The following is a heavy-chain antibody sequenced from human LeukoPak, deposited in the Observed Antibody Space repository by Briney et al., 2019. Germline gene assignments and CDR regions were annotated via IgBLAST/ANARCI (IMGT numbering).Heavy chain of an antibody. J-gene: IGHJ4*02. Sequence: GESLKISCKGSGYHFAEYWIGWVRQMPGKGLEWVAFIYPGGSDRRYSPPFQGQVTVSADKSINTVYLQWGSLKASDTAMYYCARHFYDTSTYYSSFDFWGQGTLVTVS. CDR1: GYHFAEYW. CDR2: IYPGGSDR. V-gene: IGHV5-51*01. D-gene: IGHD2/OR15-2a*01. CDR3: ARHFYDTSTYYSSFDF.